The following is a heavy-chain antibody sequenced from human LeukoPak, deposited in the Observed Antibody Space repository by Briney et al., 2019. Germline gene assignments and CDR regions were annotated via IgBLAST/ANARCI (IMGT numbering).Heavy chain of an antibody. V-gene: IGHV4-59*01. J-gene: IGHJ6*02. CDR3: AREDPSRPPYGMDV. CDR2: IYYSGST. CDR1: GGSISSYY. Sequence: SETLSLTCTVSGGSISSYYWSWIRQPPGKGLEWIGYIYYSGSTNYNPSLKSRVTISVDTSKNQFSLKLSSVTAADTAVYYCAREDPSRPPYGMDVWGQGTTVTVSS.